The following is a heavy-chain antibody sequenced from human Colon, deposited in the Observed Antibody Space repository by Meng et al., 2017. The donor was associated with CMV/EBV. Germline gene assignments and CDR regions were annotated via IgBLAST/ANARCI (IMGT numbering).Heavy chain of an antibody. CDR2: INGKNGDT. J-gene: IGHJ4*02. CDR3: AREIIIITAPKRGLLGY. CDR1: GFTFTGYF. V-gene: IGHV1-2*02. Sequence: ASVKVSCKASGFTFTGYFFHWVRQAPGQGPEWMGWINGKNGDTNYAEKFQGRVTMTGDTSISTAYMELSSLTSDDTAVYFCAREIIIITAPKRGLLGYWGQGTLVTVSS. D-gene: IGHD3-16*01.